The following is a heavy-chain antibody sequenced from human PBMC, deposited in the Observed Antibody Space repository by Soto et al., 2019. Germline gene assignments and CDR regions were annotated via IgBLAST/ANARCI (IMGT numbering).Heavy chain of an antibody. J-gene: IGHJ4*02. Sequence: PSETLSLTCAVYGGSFSGYYWSWIRQPPGKGLEWIGEINHSGSTNYNPSLKSRVTISVDTSKNQFSLKLSSVTAADTAVYYCATAFAFRYRCQAILVTGFS. CDR1: GGSFSGYY. CDR3: ATAFAFRY. D-gene: IGHD3-10*01. CDR2: INHSGST. V-gene: IGHV4-34*01.